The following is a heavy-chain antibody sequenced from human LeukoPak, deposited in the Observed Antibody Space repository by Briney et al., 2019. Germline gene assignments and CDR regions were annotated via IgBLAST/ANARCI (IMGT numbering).Heavy chain of an antibody. V-gene: IGHV7-4-1*02. J-gene: IGHJ4*02. CDR2: INTNTGNP. Sequence: ASVKVSCKTSGYTFTSYRISWARQAPGQGLEWMGWINTNTGNPTYAQGFTGRFVFSLDTSVSTAYLQINSLKTDDSAVYYCARSLTYGEHPPFDFWGQGTLVTVSS. D-gene: IGHD4-17*01. CDR3: ARSLTYGEHPPFDF. CDR1: GYTFTSYR.